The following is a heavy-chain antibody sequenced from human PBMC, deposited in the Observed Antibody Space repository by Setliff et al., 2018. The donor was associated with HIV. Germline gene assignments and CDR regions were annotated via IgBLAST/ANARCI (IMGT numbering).Heavy chain of an antibody. CDR3: TRGKGVGGVVITGGLDV. J-gene: IGHJ6*04. Sequence: ASVKVSCKASGHTFTNVDIHWLRRATGQGLEWMGWMNPNTGFSGYALKFQARVTMTRDTSISTAYMELGSLTSEDTAVYYFTRGKGVGGVVITGGLDVWGKGTTVTVSS. V-gene: IGHV1-8*01. CDR1: GHTFTNVD. CDR2: MNPNTGFS. D-gene: IGHD3-10*01.